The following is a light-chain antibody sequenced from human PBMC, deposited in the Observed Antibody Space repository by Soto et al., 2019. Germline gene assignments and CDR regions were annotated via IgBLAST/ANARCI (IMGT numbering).Light chain of an antibody. V-gene: IGKV1-39*01. CDR2: AAS. CDR3: QVSYSTPLT. CDR1: QSISSY. Sequence: DIQITQSPKSLSASVGDRVTITWRASQSISSYLNWYQQKPGKAPKLLIYAASSLQSGVPSRFSGSGSGTDFTLTICCLQPEDFATYCCQVSYSTPLTFCGGTKVDIK. J-gene: IGKJ4*01.